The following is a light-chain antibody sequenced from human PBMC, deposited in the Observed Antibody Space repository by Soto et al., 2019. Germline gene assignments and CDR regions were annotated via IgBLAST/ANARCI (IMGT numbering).Light chain of an antibody. Sequence: SVLTQPPSASGTPGQRVTISCSGSSSNIGTYYVDWYQQLPGTAPKLLIHRNGQRPSGVPDRSSGSKSGTSASLAISGLRSEDEADYYCATWDDRLRAYVIGAGTKV. CDR1: SSNIGTYY. J-gene: IGLJ1*01. V-gene: IGLV1-47*01. CDR2: RNG. CDR3: ATWDDRLRAYV.